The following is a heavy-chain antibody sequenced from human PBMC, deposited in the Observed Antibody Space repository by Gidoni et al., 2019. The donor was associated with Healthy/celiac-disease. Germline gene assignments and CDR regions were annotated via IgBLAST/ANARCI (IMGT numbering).Heavy chain of an antibody. CDR1: GFTFSRYA. Sequence: QVQLVASGVVVVQPGRSPRPSCAVSGFTFSRYAMHWVRQAPGKGLEWVAVISYDGSNKYYADSVKGRFTISRDNSKNTLYLQMNSLRAEDTAVYYCARDYFPRYWSGGSCYSETNWFDPWGQGTLVTVSS. J-gene: IGHJ5*02. CDR2: ISYDGSNK. V-gene: IGHV3-30-3*01. D-gene: IGHD2-15*01. CDR3: ARDYFPRYWSGGSCYSETNWFDP.